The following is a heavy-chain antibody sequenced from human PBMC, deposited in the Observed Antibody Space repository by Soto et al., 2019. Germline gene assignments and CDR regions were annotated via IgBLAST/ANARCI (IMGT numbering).Heavy chain of an antibody. Sequence: QVQLVESGGGVVQPGRSLRLSCAASGFTFSNYGMHRVRQAPGKGLEWVAVFSYDGGTKYYADSVKGRFTISRDNSKNTLYLQMNSLRAEDTAVYYCAKAHSSGWYYFDYWGQGTLVTVSS. V-gene: IGHV3-30*18. CDR3: AKAHSSGWYYFDY. J-gene: IGHJ4*02. CDR2: FSYDGGTK. D-gene: IGHD6-19*01. CDR1: GFTFSNYG.